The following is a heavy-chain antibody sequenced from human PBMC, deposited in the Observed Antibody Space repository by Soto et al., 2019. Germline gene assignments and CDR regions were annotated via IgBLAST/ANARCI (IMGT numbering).Heavy chain of an antibody. CDR1: GGSISSSSYY. J-gene: IGHJ6*03. V-gene: IGHV4-39*01. D-gene: IGHD2-21*01. CDR2: IFYSGST. Sequence: QAQLQESGPGLVKPSETLSLTCTVSGGSISSSSYYWGWIRQPPGKGLEWIGSIFYSGSTYYNPSLQSRVTISADTSTNQFSLKLRSVTAADTAVYYCARIVRGIVITYYYMDVWGKGTTVTVSS. CDR3: ARIVRGIVITYYYMDV.